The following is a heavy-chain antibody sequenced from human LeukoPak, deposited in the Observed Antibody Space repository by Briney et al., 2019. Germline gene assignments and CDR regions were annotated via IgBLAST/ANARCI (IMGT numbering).Heavy chain of an antibody. Sequence: PSETLSLTCTVSGGSISNFYWSWIRQPPGKGLEWIGYIYYSGSTNYNPSLEGRVTMSVDTSKNQFSLKMNSMTAADTAMYYCATGGYPPVFDFWGQGALVTVSS. CDR2: IYYSGST. CDR3: ATGGYPPVFDF. V-gene: IGHV4-59*01. CDR1: GGSISNFY. D-gene: IGHD2-8*02. J-gene: IGHJ5*01.